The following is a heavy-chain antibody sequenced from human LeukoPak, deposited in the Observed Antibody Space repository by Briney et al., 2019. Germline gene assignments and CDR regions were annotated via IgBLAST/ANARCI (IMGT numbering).Heavy chain of an antibody. V-gene: IGHV1-2*02. J-gene: IGHJ5*02. CDR1: GYTFTVYY. CDR3: ARGTGTSGGHWFDP. D-gene: IGHD1-1*01. CDR2: INPNSGGT. Sequence: ASVKVSCKSSGYTFTVYYMHWVRQAPGQGLEWMGWINPNSGGTNYAQKFQGRVTMTRDTSISTAYMELSRLRSDDTAVYYCARGTGTSGGHWFDPWGQGTLVTVSS.